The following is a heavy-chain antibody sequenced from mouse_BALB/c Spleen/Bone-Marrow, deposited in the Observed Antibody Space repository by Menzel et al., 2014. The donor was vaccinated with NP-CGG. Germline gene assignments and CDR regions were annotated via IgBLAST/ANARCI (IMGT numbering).Heavy chain of an antibody. CDR3: ARLDLFAY. CDR1: GFNIKDTY. J-gene: IGHJ3*01. Sequence: EVQRVESGAELVKPGASVKLSCTASGFNIKDTYIHWVEQRPEQGLEWIGRIDPANGNTKYDPKFQGKATITADTSSNTAYLQLSSLTSEDTAVYYCARLDLFAYWDQGTLVTVSA. CDR2: IDPANGNT. V-gene: IGHV14-3*02.